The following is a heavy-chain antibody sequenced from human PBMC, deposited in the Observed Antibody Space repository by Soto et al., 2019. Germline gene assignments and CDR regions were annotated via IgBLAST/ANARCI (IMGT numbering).Heavy chain of an antibody. D-gene: IGHD6-19*01. CDR2: ITGSGAAT. CDR3: AKRLGGWYYVDF. CDR1: GFTFGSYA. Sequence: GGSLRLSCAASGFTFGSYAMTWVRQAPGKGLEWVSAITGSGAATFYADSVKGRFTISRDNSKNTLYLQMNSLRAEDTAVYYCAKRLGGWYYVDFWGQGTLVTISS. J-gene: IGHJ4*02. V-gene: IGHV3-23*01.